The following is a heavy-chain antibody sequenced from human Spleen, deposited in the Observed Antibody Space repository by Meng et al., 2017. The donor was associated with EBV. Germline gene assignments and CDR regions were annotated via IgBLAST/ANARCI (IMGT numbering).Heavy chain of an antibody. CDR2: IYHSGPT. V-gene: IGHV4-4*03. J-gene: IGHJ4*02. CDR3: ARGDRASMTTVTSLVY. CDR1: GASIRSSNG. D-gene: IGHD4-17*01. Sequence: GQQRESGPGRGRPPGTLAPTGSFPGASIRSSNGWTWVRQPPGKGLEWIGEIYHSGPTNYNPSLKSRVTMSVDKSKNQFSLKMNSVTAADAAVYYCARGDRASMTTVTSLVYWGQGTLVTVSS.